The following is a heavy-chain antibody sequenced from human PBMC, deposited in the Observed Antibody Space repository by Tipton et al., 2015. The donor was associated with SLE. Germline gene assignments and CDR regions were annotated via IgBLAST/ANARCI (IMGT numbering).Heavy chain of an antibody. J-gene: IGHJ3*02. V-gene: IGHV3-23*01. CDR3: ARDRGTMVGMATKPDAVDI. Sequence: SLRLSCEGSGFTFRSYGLSWVRQAPGKGLEWVSGLSGSSGDLTYYADSVKGRATISRDNSKNTMYLEIKNLRVEDTAMFYCARDRGTMVGMATKPDAVDIWGHGTMVIVSS. D-gene: IGHD3-3*01. CDR1: GFTFRSYG. CDR2: LSGSSGDLT.